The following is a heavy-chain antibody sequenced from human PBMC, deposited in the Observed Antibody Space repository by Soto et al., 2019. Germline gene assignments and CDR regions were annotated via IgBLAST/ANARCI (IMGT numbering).Heavy chain of an antibody. CDR3: ARGRGIGFSSTWNIYWYYNMDV. J-gene: IGHJ6*02. V-gene: IGHV1-69*13. CDR1: GGTFGDYA. D-gene: IGHD6-13*01. CDR2: IIPMFATT. Sequence: SVKVSCKAAGGTFGDYALSWVRQAPGQGLEWMGGIIPMFATTNYAQKFQGRVTITADDSATTAHMELSSLKSEDTAVYYCARGRGIGFSSTWNIYWYYNMDVWGQGTTVTVSS.